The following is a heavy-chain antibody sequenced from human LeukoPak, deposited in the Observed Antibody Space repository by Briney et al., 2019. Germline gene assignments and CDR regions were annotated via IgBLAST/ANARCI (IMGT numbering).Heavy chain of an antibody. D-gene: IGHD3-22*01. CDR1: GYTFTSYG. J-gene: IGHJ4*02. CDR3: ARQGYYDSSGYFDY. CDR2: ISAYNGNT. V-gene: IGHV1-18*01. Sequence: ASVTVSCKASGYTFTSYGISWVRQAPGQGLEWMGWISAYNGNTNYAQKLQGRVTMTTDTPTSTAYMELRSLRSDDTAVYYCARQGYYDSSGYFDYWGQGTLVTVSS.